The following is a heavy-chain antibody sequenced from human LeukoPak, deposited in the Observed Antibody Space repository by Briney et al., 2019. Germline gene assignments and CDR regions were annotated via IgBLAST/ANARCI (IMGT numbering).Heavy chain of an antibody. CDR1: GFTFSSYW. Sequence: GGSLRLSCAASGFTFSSYWMSWVRQAPGKGLEWVANIKQDGSEKYYVDSVKGRFTISRDNAKNSLYLQMNSLRTEDTALYYCAKDTDGDWSYVGTFDYWGQGTLVTVSS. V-gene: IGHV3-7*03. CDR3: AKDTDGDWSYVGTFDY. CDR2: IKQDGSEK. D-gene: IGHD1-7*01. J-gene: IGHJ4*02.